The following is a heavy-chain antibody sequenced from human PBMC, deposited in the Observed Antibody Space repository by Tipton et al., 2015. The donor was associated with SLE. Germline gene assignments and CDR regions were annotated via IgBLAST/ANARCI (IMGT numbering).Heavy chain of an antibody. Sequence: QLVQSGAEVKKPGSSVKVSCKASGGTFSSYAISWVRQAPGQGLEWMGGIIPTFGTANYAQKFQGRVTITADKSTSTAYMELSSLRSEDTAVYYCAREREIVVVPSATSRNWFDPWGQGTLVTVSS. CDR2: IIPTFGTA. D-gene: IGHD2-2*01. CDR3: AREREIVVVPSATSRNWFDP. CDR1: GGTFSSYA. V-gene: IGHV1-69*06. J-gene: IGHJ5*02.